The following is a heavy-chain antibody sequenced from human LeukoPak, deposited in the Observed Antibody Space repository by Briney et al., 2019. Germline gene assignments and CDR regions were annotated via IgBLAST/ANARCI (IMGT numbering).Heavy chain of an antibody. V-gene: IGHV4-31*03. J-gene: IGHJ4*02. CDR2: IYYSGNT. D-gene: IGHD5-18*01. Sequence: SETLSLTCTVSGGSISSGGYYWSWIRQHPGKGLEWIGYIYYSGNTYYNPSLKSRVTISVDTSKNQFSLKLSSVTAADTAVYYCARGKRYSYGNFDYWGQGTLVTVSS. CDR1: GGSISSGGYY. CDR3: ARGKRYSYGNFDY.